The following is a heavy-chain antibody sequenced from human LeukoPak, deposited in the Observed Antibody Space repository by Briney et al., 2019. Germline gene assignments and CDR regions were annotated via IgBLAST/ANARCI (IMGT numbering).Heavy chain of an antibody. D-gene: IGHD3-9*01. J-gene: IGHJ4*02. CDR1: GYTFTGCY. V-gene: IGHV1-2*02. CDR3: ASTPYYDILTGYYNEGY. CDR2: INPNSGGT. Sequence: ASVKVSCKASGYTFTGCYMHWVRQAPGQGLEWMGWINPNSGGTNYAQKFQGRVTMTRDTSISTACMELSSLRSEDTAVYYCASTPYYDILTGYYNEGYWGQGTLVTVSS.